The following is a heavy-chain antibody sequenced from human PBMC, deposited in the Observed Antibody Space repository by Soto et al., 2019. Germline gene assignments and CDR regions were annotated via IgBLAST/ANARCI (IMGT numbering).Heavy chain of an antibody. CDR2: ISYDGSNK. CDR1: GFTFSSYA. V-gene: IGHV3-30-3*01. Sequence: GGSLRLSCAASGFTFSSYAMHWVRQAPGKGLEWVAVISYDGSNKYYADSVKGRFTISRDNSKNTLYLQMNSLRAEDTAVYYCARDSVTYYDFWSGYFIPDYWGQGTLVTVSS. J-gene: IGHJ4*02. D-gene: IGHD3-3*01. CDR3: ARDSVTYYDFWSGYFIPDY.